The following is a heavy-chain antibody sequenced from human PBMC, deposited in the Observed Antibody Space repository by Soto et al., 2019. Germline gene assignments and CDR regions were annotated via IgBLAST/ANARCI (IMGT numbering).Heavy chain of an antibody. CDR2: ISAYNGNT. CDR3: ARDLFVTSRGILHY. V-gene: IGHV1-18*01. CDR1: GYTFTRYG. J-gene: IGHJ4*02. D-gene: IGHD2-21*02. Sequence: ASVKVSFKASGYTFTRYGISWLRQAPGQGLEWMGWISAYNGNTNYAQKLQGRVTMTTDTSTSTAYMELRSLRSDDTAVYYCARDLFVTSRGILHYWGQGTLVTSPQ.